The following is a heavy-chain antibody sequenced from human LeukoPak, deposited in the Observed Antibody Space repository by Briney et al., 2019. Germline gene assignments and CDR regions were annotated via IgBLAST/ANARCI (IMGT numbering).Heavy chain of an antibody. Sequence: GGSLRLSCAASGFTVSGNYMSWVRQAPGKGLEWVSVIYSSDNTYHMDSVKGRFTISRDNSKNTLYLQMNSLRAEDTAVYYCAGRRVLDASFDYWGQGTLVTVSS. CDR1: GFTVSGNY. J-gene: IGHJ4*02. CDR3: AGRRVLDASFDY. D-gene: IGHD3-16*01. V-gene: IGHV3-66*02. CDR2: IYSSDNT.